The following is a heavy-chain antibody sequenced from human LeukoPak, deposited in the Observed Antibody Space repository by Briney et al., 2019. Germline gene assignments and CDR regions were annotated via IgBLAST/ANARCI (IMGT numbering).Heavy chain of an antibody. CDR3: ATRLFCGGDCYSNYFDY. V-gene: IGHV3-7*01. CDR2: IKQDGSEK. D-gene: IGHD2-21*02. Sequence: GGSLRLSCAASGFTFSNYWTSWVRQAPGKGLEWVANIKQDGSEKYYVDSVKGRFTISRDNAKNSLYLQMNSLRAEDTAVYYCATRLFCGGDCYSNYFDYWGQGTLVTVSS. CDR1: GFTFSNYW. J-gene: IGHJ4*02.